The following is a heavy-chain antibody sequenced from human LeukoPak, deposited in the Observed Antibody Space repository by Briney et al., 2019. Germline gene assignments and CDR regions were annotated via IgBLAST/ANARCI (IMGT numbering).Heavy chain of an antibody. V-gene: IGHV1-8*01. D-gene: IGHD6-13*01. CDR1: GYSLTSFD. J-gene: IGHJ6*02. CDR3: ARGGSSSSYYNNYGMDV. CDR2: MNPKRGNT. Sequence: ASVKVSCKASGYSLTSFDINWVREGSGQGLEWMGWMNPKRGNTGYAPTFQGRVTITRDTSIDTAFMELSSLRPDDTAVYYCARGGSSSSYYNNYGMDVWGQGTTITVSS.